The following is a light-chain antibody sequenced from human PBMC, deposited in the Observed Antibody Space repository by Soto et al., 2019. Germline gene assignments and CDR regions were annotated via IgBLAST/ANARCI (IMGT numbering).Light chain of an antibody. CDR3: SSYTISNTLPFV. J-gene: IGLJ7*01. V-gene: IGLV2-14*01. Sequence: QSVLTQPASVSGSPGQSITISCSGTHRDVGGYNYVSWYQQYPGKSPKLLIYEVTHRPSGVSNRFSGSKSGNTASLTISGLQAEDEADYYCSSYTISNTLPFVFGTGPQLTVL. CDR2: EVT. CDR1: HRDVGGYNY.